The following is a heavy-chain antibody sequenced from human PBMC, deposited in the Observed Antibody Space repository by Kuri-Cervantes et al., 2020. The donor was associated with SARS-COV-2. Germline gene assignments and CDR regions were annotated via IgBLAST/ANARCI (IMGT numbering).Heavy chain of an antibody. Sequence: ASVKVSCKVSGNTLTELPLHWVRQAPGKGLEWMGGFDPEQREIIYAQKLQGRVTMTTDTSTSTAYMELRSLRSDDTAVYYCARACRSGGSCYSNYWGQGTLVTVSS. D-gene: IGHD2-15*01. CDR2: FDPEQREI. CDR3: ARACRSGGSCYSNY. V-gene: IGHV1-24*01. CDR1: GNTLTELP. J-gene: IGHJ4*02.